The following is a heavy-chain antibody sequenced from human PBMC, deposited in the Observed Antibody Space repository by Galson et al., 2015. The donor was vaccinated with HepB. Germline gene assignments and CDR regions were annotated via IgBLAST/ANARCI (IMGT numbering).Heavy chain of an antibody. J-gene: IGHJ4*02. CDR1: GGSISSGGYY. CDR2: IYYSGST. V-gene: IGHV4-31*03. D-gene: IGHD6-6*01. CDR3: AREGREPYSSSYNTYFDY. Sequence: TLSLTCTVSGGSISSGGYYWSWIRQHPGKGLEWIGYIYYSGSTYYNPSLKSRVTISVDTSKNQFSLKLSSVTAADTAVYYCAREGREPYSSSYNTYFDYWGQGTLVTVSS.